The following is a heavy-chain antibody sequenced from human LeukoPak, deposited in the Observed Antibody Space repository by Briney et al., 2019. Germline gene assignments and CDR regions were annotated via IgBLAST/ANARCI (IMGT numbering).Heavy chain of an antibody. Sequence: AGGSLRLSCADSGFAFSSYALAWARQAPGKGLEWDSAVTVRGVATHYADSVKRRFTISRDNSKKTMYLQMNSLRAEDTAIYYCASYPNGDYVGAFGFWGRGTLVTVSS. D-gene: IGHD4-17*01. J-gene: IGHJ4*01. CDR2: VTVRGVAT. V-gene: IGHV3-23*01. CDR3: ASYPNGDYVGAFGF. CDR1: GFAFSSYA.